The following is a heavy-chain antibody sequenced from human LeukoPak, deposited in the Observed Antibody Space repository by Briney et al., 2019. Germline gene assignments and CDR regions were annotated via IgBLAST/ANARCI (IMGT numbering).Heavy chain of an antibody. CDR3: ARVGVRFLEWSPNDY. Sequence: GGSLRLSCAASGFTFSSYSMNWVRQAPGKGLEWVSSISSSSSYIYYADSVKGRFTISRDNAKNSLYLQMNSLRAEDTAVYYCARVGVRFLEWSPNDYWGQGTLVTVSS. D-gene: IGHD3-3*01. CDR1: GFTFSSYS. J-gene: IGHJ4*02. V-gene: IGHV3-21*01. CDR2: ISSSSSYI.